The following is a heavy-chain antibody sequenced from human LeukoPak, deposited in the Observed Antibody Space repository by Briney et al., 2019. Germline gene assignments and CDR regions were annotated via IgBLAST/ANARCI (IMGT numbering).Heavy chain of an antibody. CDR2: IKQGGSEK. D-gene: IGHD3-22*01. CDR1: GFTFSSYW. J-gene: IGHJ4*02. V-gene: IGHV3-7*03. CDR3: AKDIDYYDSSGSFDY. Sequence: PGGSLRLSCAASGFTFSSYWMSWVRQAPGKGLEWVANIKQGGSEKYYVDSVKGRFTISRDNAKNSLYLQMNSLRAEDTALYYCAKDIDYYDSSGSFDYWGQGTLVTVSS.